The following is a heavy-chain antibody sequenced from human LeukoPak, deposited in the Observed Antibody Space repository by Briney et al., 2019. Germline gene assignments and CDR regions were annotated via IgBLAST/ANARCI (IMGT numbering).Heavy chain of an antibody. CDR1: GFTFSSYA. V-gene: IGHV3-30-3*01. D-gene: IGHD4-17*01. J-gene: IGHJ4*02. CDR3: ARELDYGDYVRAFDY. Sequence: GRSLRLSCAASGFTFSSYAMHWVRQAPGKGLEWVAVISHDGSNKYYADSVKGRFTISRDNSKNTLYLQMNSLRAEDTAVYYCARELDYGDYVRAFDYWGQGTLVTVSS. CDR2: ISHDGSNK.